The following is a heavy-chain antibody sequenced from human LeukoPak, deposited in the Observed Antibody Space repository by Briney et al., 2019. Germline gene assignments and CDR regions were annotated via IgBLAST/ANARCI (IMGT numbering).Heavy chain of an antibody. V-gene: IGHV4-34*01. Sequence: PSETLSLTCAVYGGSFSGYYWSWIRQPPGKGLEWIGEINHSGSTNYNPSLTSRVTISVDTSKNQFSLKLSSVTAADTAVYYCAREGYCSSTSCLDAFDIWGQGTMVTVSS. CDR2: INHSGST. D-gene: IGHD2-2*01. J-gene: IGHJ3*02. CDR3: AREGYCSSTSCLDAFDI. CDR1: GGSFSGYY.